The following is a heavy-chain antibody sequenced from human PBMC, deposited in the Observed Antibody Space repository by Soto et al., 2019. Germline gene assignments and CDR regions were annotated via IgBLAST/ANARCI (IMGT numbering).Heavy chain of an antibody. Sequence: GASVQVSCKASGGTFSSYAISWVRQAPGQGLEWMGGIIPIFGTANYAQKFQGRVTITADESTSTAYMELSSLRSEDTAVYYCARAVILGGYSYGYNFDYWGQGTLVTVSS. CDR1: GGTFSSYA. CDR3: ARAVILGGYSYGYNFDY. D-gene: IGHD5-18*01. V-gene: IGHV1-69*13. J-gene: IGHJ4*02. CDR2: IIPIFGTA.